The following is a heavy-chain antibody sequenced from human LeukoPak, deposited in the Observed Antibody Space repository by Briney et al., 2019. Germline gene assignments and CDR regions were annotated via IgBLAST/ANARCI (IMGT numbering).Heavy chain of an antibody. Sequence: GGSLRLSCAASGFTFSSYSMNWVRQAPGKGLEWVSSISSSSYIYYADSVKGRFTISRDNAKNSLYLQMNSLRAEDTAVYYCARQKPFKYYDILTGYFLTPRHFDYWGQGTLVTVSS. CDR1: GFTFSSYS. V-gene: IGHV3-21*01. D-gene: IGHD3-9*01. CDR2: ISSSSYI. CDR3: ARQKPFKYYDILTGYFLTPRHFDY. J-gene: IGHJ4*02.